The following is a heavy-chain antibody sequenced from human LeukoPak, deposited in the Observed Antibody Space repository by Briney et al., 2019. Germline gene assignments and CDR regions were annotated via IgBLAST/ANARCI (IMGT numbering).Heavy chain of an antibody. CDR1: GGSISGYY. J-gene: IGHJ5*02. CDR3: ASGYSYVPA. V-gene: IGHV4-59*01. Sequence: PSETLSLTCTVSGGSISGYYCSWIRQPPGKGLEWIGYISYNSGSTNYNPSLTSRVSISADTSKNQCSLKLSSVTTADTAVYYCASGYSYVPAWGQGTLVTVSS. CDR2: ISYNSGST. D-gene: IGHD5-18*01.